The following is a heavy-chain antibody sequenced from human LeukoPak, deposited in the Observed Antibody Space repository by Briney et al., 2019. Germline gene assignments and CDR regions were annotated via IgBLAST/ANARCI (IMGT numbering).Heavy chain of an antibody. CDR3: AKQSYARSLGE. V-gene: IGHV3-23*01. CDR1: GFPFSDFS. Sequence: QPGGSLRLSCATSGFPFSDFSMTWVRQAPGKGLEWVSTTNSGGTTTYYAESVKGRSTISRDNSKNALYLQMSSLRVEDTAIYYCAKQSYARSLGEGGPGTLVTVSS. J-gene: IGHJ4*02. CDR2: TNSGGTTT. D-gene: IGHD2-8*01.